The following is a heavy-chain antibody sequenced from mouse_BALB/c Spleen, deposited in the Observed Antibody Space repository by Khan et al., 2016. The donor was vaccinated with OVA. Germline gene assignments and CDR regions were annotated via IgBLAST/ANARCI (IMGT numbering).Heavy chain of an antibody. CDR2: IYPGSDST. Sequence: QVQLQQSGPELVKPGASVKMSCKASGYTFTDYVMNWVKQRNGQGLEWIGQIYPGSDSTYYNEKFKGKATLTADRSSSTAYMQLSNLTAEDSAVYFCARDGWDVFAYWGQGTLVTVSA. D-gene: IGHD4-1*01. V-gene: IGHV1-77*01. J-gene: IGHJ3*01. CDR1: GYTFTDYV. CDR3: ARDGWDVFAY.